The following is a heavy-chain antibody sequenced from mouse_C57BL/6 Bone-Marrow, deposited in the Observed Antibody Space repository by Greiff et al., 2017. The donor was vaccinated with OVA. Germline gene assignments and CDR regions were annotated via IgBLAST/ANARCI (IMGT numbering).Heavy chain of an antibody. D-gene: IGHD3-2*02. CDR2: IHPNSGST. V-gene: IGHV1-64*01. J-gene: IGHJ3*01. Sequence: VQLQQPGAELVKPGASVKLSCKASGYTFTSYWMPWVKQRPGQGLEWIGMIHPNSGSTNYNEKFKSKATLTVDKSSSTAYMQLSSLTSEDSAVYYCAQTAQATFPWFAYWGQGTLVTVSA. CDR1: GYTFTSYW. CDR3: AQTAQATFPWFAY.